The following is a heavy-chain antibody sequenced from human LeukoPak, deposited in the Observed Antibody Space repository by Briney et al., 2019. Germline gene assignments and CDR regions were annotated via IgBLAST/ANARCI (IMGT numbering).Heavy chain of an antibody. Sequence: GESLKISCKGSGYSFTSYWIGGVRQMPGRGLEWMGIIYPGDSDTRYSPSFQGQVTISADKSISTAYLQWSSLKASDTAMYYCARSNEVAGPNAFDIWGQGKMVTVSS. CDR2: IYPGDSDT. CDR1: GYSFTSYW. CDR3: ARSNEVAGPNAFDI. D-gene: IGHD6-19*01. J-gene: IGHJ3*02. V-gene: IGHV5-51*01.